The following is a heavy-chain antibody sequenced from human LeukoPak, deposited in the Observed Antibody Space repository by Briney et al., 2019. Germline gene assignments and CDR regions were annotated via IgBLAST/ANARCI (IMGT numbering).Heavy chain of an antibody. D-gene: IGHD3-10*02. J-gene: IGHJ1*01. Sequence: GGSLRLSCAASGFTFSTYWMTWVRQAPGKGLEWVSIIYSSAYIYYSDSVKGRFTISRDNSKNTLYLQMNSLRAEDTDVYYCASQDVLHNGAHWVHLQHWGQGTLVTVSS. CDR1: GFTFSTYW. CDR3: ASQDVLHNGAHWVHLQH. CDR2: IYSSAYI. V-gene: IGHV3-53*01.